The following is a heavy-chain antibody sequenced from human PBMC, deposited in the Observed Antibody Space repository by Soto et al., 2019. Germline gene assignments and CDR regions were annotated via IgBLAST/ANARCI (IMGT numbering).Heavy chain of an antibody. V-gene: IGHV3-48*03. CDR1: GFTFSSYE. CDR3: ARGKGGNSGYGMDV. D-gene: IGHD2-21*02. Sequence: SGGSLRLSCAASGFTFSSYEMNWVRQAPGKGLEWVSYISSSGSTIYYADSVKGRFTISRDNAKNSLYLQMNSLRAEDTAVYYCARGKGGNSGYGMDVWGPGTTVTVSS. CDR2: ISSSGSTI. J-gene: IGHJ6*02.